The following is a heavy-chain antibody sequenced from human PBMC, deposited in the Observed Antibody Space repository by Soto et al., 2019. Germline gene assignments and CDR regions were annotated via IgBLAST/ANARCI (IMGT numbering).Heavy chain of an antibody. CDR1: GFTFSPSW. V-gene: IGHV3-15*05. Sequence: GSLRLSCEASGFTFSPSWMIWVRQAPGKGLEWVGLIKSKTSGGTSDYAAPVKGRFTISRDDSEKTVYLQMNSLRTEDTAVYNCVVDAPNSSGYVPIDYWGQGTLVTVSS. D-gene: IGHD3-22*01. J-gene: IGHJ4*02. CDR3: VVDAPNSSGYVPIDY. CDR2: IKSKTSGGTS.